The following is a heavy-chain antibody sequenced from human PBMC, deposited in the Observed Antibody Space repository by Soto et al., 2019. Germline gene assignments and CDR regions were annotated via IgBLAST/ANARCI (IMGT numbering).Heavy chain of an antibody. CDR3: ARDQTVTGPSTFDY. J-gene: IGHJ4*02. CDR1: GSTFRTYW. V-gene: IGHV3-74*03. Sequence: EVQLVESGGGLVQPGGSLRLSCAASGSTFRTYWMHWVRQSPGKGLVWVSRIDAAGSGTTYADAVEGRFTISRDNAKNTLYLQMNSLRAEDTAVYYCARDQTVTGPSTFDYCGQGTLVTVSS. D-gene: IGHD6-19*01. CDR2: IDAAGSGT.